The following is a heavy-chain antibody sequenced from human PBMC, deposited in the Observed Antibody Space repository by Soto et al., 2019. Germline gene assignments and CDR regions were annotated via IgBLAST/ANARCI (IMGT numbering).Heavy chain of an antibody. Sequence: GGSLRLSCAASGFTFSSYAMSWVRQAPGKGLEWVSAISGSGGSTYYADSVKGRFTISRDNSKNTLYLQMNSLRAEDTAVYYCAATLRYFDWLLPYYYYYMDVWGKGTTVTVSS. J-gene: IGHJ6*03. CDR3: AATLRYFDWLLPYYYYYMDV. CDR2: ISGSGGST. V-gene: IGHV3-23*01. CDR1: GFTFSSYA. D-gene: IGHD3-9*01.